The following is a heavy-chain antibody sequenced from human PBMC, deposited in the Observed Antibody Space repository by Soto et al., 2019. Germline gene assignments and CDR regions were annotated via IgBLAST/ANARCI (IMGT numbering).Heavy chain of an antibody. CDR3: AREQQLGYNWFDP. Sequence: QVQLVQSGAEVKKPGASVKVSCKASGYTFTSYAMHWVRQAPGQRLEWMGWINAGNGNTKYSQKFQGRVTITRDTSASTAYMELSSLRSEDTAVYYCAREQQLGYNWFDPWGQGTLVTVSS. V-gene: IGHV1-3*01. J-gene: IGHJ5*02. CDR2: INAGNGNT. CDR1: GYTFTSYA. D-gene: IGHD6-13*01.